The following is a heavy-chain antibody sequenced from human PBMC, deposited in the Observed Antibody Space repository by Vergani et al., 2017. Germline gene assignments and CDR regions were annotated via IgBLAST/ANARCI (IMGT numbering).Heavy chain of an antibody. CDR3: ARHSRAHCVSTSCYWPLPLRY. Sequence: QVQLQESGPGLVKPSETLSLTCAVSGYSISSGYYWGWIRQPPGKGLEWIATIYHSGNTYYNPSLKSRVTISVDTSRNHFSLNLTSVTAADTAMYYCARHSRAHCVSTSCYWPLPLRYWGQGALVTVSS. V-gene: IGHV4-38-2*01. D-gene: IGHD2-2*01. CDR1: GYSISSGYY. CDR2: IYHSGNT. J-gene: IGHJ4*02.